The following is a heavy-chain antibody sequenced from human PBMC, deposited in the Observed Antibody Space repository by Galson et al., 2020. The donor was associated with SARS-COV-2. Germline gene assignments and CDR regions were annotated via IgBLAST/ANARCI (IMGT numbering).Heavy chain of an antibody. CDR2: IYYSGST. Sequence: SETLSLTCTVSGGSISSYYWSWIRQPPGKGLEWIGYIYYSGSTNYNPSLKSRVTISVDTSKNQFSLKLSSVTAADTAVYYCAGSEGYVGYFDYWVQGTLVTVSS. J-gene: IGHJ4*02. D-gene: IGHD6-13*01. CDR1: GGSISSYY. V-gene: IGHV4-59*01. CDR3: AGSEGYVGYFDY.